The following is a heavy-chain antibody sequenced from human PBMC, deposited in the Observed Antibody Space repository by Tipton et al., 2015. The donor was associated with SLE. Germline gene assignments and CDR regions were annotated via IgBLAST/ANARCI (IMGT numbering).Heavy chain of an antibody. V-gene: IGHV3-15*01. J-gene: IGHJ4*02. CDR2: MKSKSFGETT. D-gene: IGHD6-19*01. CDR1: GFNFRDAW. Sequence: SLRLSCAASGFNFRDAWMTWVRQAPGKGPEWIGLMKSKSFGETTNYAAPVKGRFTISRDDSKNTLYLQTNSLKIEDTAIYYCVHGSGWLDYWGQGTPVTVSS. CDR3: VHGSGWLDY.